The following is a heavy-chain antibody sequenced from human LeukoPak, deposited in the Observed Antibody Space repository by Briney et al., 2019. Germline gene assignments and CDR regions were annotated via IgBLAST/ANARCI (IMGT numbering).Heavy chain of an antibody. CDR1: GFTFSSYG. CDR3: ANGRDYAILTGPLGY. D-gene: IGHD3-9*01. CDR2: IRCDGSNK. V-gene: IGHV3-30*02. J-gene: IGHJ4*02. Sequence: PGGSLRLSCAASGFTFSSYGMRWVRQAPGKGLEWVAFIRCDGSNKYYADSVKGRFTISRDNSKNTLYLQMNSLKAEDTAVYYCANGRDYAILTGPLGYWGQGTLVTVSS.